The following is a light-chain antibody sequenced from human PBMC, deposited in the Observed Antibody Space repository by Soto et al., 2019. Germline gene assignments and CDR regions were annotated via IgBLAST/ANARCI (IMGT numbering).Light chain of an antibody. V-gene: IGLV2-14*02. CDR3: SSYAGSNNWV. J-gene: IGLJ3*02. CDR1: SSDVGKYNL. CDR2: EDS. Sequence: QSALTQPASVSGSPGQSITISCTGTSSDVGKYNLVSWYQQHPGKAPKLMIYEDSKRPSGVSNRFSGSKSGNTASLTVSGLQAEDEADYYCSSYAGSNNWVFGGGTKLTVL.